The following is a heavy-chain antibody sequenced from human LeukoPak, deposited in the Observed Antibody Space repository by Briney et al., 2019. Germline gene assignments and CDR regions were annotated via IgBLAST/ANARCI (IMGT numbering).Heavy chain of an antibody. V-gene: IGHV3-30*18. CDR3: AKEAYYYDSTDAFDI. J-gene: IGHJ3*02. CDR2: ISYDGSNK. CDR1: GFTFSSYG. Sequence: PGRSLRLSCAASGFTFSSYGMHWVRQAPGKGLEWVAVISYDGSNKYYADSVKGRFTISRDNSKNTLYLQMNSLRAEDTAVYYCAKEAYYYDSTDAFDIWGQGTMVTVSS. D-gene: IGHD3-22*01.